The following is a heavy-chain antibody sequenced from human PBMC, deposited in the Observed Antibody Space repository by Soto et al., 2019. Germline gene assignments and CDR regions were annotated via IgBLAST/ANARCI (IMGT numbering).Heavy chain of an antibody. CDR1: GGSISSYY. Sequence: PSETLSLTCTVSGGSISSYYWSWIRQPPGKGLEWMGYIYYSGSTNYNPSLKSRITISVDTSKNQFSLKLSSVAAADTAVYYCARHLSVRGVFDFWGQGTQVTVSS. CDR3: ARHLSVRGVFDF. D-gene: IGHD3-10*01. J-gene: IGHJ4*02. V-gene: IGHV4-59*01. CDR2: IYYSGST.